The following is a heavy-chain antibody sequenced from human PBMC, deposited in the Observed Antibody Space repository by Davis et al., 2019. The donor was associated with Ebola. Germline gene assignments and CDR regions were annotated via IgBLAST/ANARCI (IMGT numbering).Heavy chain of an antibody. CDR2: IKQDGSEK. J-gene: IGHJ6*04. Sequence: PGGSLTLSCAASGFIVSDKYISWVRQAPGKGLEWVANIKQDGSEKYFVDSVKGRFTIPRDNAKNAVFLQMNSLRAEDTAVYYCARDHDADYGPHKNGMDVWGKGTKVTVSS. D-gene: IGHD4-17*01. V-gene: IGHV3-7*03. CDR1: GFIVSDKY. CDR3: ARDHDADYGPHKNGMDV.